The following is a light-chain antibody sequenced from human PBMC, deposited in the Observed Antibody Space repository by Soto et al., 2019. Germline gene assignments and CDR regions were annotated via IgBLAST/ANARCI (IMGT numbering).Light chain of an antibody. Sequence: DLVMTQSPDSLAVSLGERATINCKSSQNILHTSNAKNYLAWYQQKPGQPPKVLIYWTSTRYSGVPDRFSGSESGTEFTPTISSLQSEDFAVYYCQQYNNWPPWTFGQGTRLEIK. J-gene: IGKJ5*01. V-gene: IGKV4-1*01. CDR1: QNILHTSNAKNY. CDR3: QQYNNWPPWT. CDR2: WTS.